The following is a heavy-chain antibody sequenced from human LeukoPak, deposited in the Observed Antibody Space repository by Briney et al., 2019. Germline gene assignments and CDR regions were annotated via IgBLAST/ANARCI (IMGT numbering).Heavy chain of an antibody. D-gene: IGHD1-26*01. CDR1: GGSFSGYY. CDR3: ARGDPSVGLNY. CDR2: IKHSGST. V-gene: IGHV4-34*01. J-gene: IGHJ4*02. Sequence: PSETLSLTCAVYGGSFSGYYWNWIRQPPGKGLEWIGEIKHSGSTKYSPSLKSRVTISVDTSKNQFSLKLNSVTAAGTAVYYCARGDPSVGLNYWGQGTLVTVSS.